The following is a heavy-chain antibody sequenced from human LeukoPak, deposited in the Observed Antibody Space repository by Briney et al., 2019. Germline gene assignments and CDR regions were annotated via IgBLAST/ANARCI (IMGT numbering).Heavy chain of an antibody. Sequence: MSSETLSLTCIVSGGSISNHYWTWIRQTPGKGLEWIGDIHYTGTTKYNPSLKSRVTISVDTSKNQFSLKLSSVTAADTAVYYCARHNQWELLGWYFDLWGRGTLVTVSS. D-gene: IGHD1-26*01. CDR3: ARHNQWELLGWYFDL. J-gene: IGHJ2*01. CDR1: GGSISNHY. CDR2: IHYTGTT. V-gene: IGHV4-59*08.